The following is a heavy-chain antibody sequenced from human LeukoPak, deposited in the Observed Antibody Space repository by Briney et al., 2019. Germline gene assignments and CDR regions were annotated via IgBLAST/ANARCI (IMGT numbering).Heavy chain of an antibody. V-gene: IGHV3-23*01. D-gene: IGHD3-22*01. Sequence: GGSLRLSCAASGFTFSSYAMSWVRQAPGKGLEWVSAISGSGGSTYCADSVKGRFTISRDNSKNTLYLQMNSLRAEDTAVYYCAKGQYYYDSSGYQDYYMDVWGKGTTVTISS. CDR1: GFTFSSYA. CDR3: AKGQYYYDSSGYQDYYMDV. J-gene: IGHJ6*03. CDR2: ISGSGGST.